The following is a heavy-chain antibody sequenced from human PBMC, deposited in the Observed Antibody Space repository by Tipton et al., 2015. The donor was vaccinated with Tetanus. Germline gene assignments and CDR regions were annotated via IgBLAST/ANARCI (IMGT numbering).Heavy chain of an antibody. CDR2: IYYSGGT. D-gene: IGHD1-26*01. V-gene: IGHV4-59*11. J-gene: IGHJ4*02. CDR1: GGSMSSHY. CDR3: ARDIEKVGATKYFDY. Sequence: TLSLTCSVSGGSMSSHYWSWIRQPPGKGLEWIGYIYYSGGTKYNPSLKSRVTISVDTSKKQFSLRLTSVTAADTAVYYCARDIEKVGATKYFDYWGQGTLVTVSS.